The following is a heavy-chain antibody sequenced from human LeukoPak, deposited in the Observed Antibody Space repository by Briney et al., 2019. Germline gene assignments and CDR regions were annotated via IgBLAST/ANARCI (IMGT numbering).Heavy chain of an antibody. D-gene: IGHD6-19*01. J-gene: IGHJ6*03. Sequence: GGSLRLSCAASGFAFSSFAMGWVRQSPGKGLECLSTINGGGNTTFYADSVKGRFTISRDNSKNTLYLHMDSLRPDGTAIYYCTKELHVAVAVADYYYFYMDVWGRGTAVTVSS. CDR2: INGGGNTT. V-gene: IGHV3-23*01. CDR1: GFAFSSFA. CDR3: TKELHVAVAVADYYYFYMDV.